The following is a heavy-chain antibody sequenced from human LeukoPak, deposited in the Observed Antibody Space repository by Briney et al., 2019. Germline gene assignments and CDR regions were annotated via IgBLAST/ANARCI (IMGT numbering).Heavy chain of an antibody. CDR2: ISPNGGST. CDR1: GFTFSAYA. V-gene: IGHV3-64D*06. CDR3: VPKGNEGY. J-gene: IGHJ4*02. D-gene: IGHD1-1*01. Sequence: SGGSLRLFCSASGFTFSAYAMHWVRQAPGKGLEYVSTISPNGGSTYYADSVKGRFTISRDNSKNTLYLQMSSLRVEDTAVYYCVPKGNEGYWGQGTLVTVSS.